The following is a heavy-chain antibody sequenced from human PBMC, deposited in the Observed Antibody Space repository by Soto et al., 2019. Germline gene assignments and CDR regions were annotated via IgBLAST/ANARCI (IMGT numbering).Heavy chain of an antibody. CDR2: IYYSGST. D-gene: IGHD4-17*01. CDR1: GGSISSGDYY. V-gene: IGHV4-30-4*01. CDR3: ARVRREYDYGDYIWFDP. Sequence: QVQLQESGPGLVKPSQTLSLTCTVSGGSISSGDYYWSWIRQPPGKGLDWIGYIYYSGSTYYNPSLKSRVTISVDTSKNQFSLKLSSVTAADTAVYYCARVRREYDYGDYIWFDPWGQGTLVTVSS. J-gene: IGHJ5*02.